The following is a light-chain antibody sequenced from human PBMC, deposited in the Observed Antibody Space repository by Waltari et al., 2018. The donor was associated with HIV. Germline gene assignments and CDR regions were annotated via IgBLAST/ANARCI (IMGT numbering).Light chain of an antibody. V-gene: IGLV1-47*01. CDR2: RDN. CDR3: AAWDDSLNGLYV. CDR1: SSNIGTNY. Sequence: QSVLTQPPSASATPGQRVTISCSGGSSNIGTNYVFWYQQLPGTAPKLLCLRDNGRTEGVPDRFSGSRSGTSASLVISGLRSEDEAEYYCAAWDDSLNGLYVFGSGTRVTVL. J-gene: IGLJ1*01.